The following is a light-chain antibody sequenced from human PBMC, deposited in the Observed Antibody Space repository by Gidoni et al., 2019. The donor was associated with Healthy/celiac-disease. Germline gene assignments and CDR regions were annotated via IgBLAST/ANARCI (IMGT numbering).Light chain of an antibody. CDR1: QRVRSN. V-gene: IGKV3-15*01. J-gene: IGKJ1*01. CDR3: QQYNNWPPWT. CDR2: GAS. Sequence: EIVMTQSPATLSVSPGESATLSSRASQRVRSNLAWYQQKPGQAPRLRIYGASTSATGIPARFSGSGSGTEFTLTISSLQSEDFAVYSCQQYNNWPPWTFGQGTKVEIK.